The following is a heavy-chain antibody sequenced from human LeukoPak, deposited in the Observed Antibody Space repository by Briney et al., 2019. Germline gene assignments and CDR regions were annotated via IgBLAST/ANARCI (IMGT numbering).Heavy chain of an antibody. CDR1: GFTFSSYA. V-gene: IGHV3-23*01. D-gene: IGHD1-26*01. Sequence: RAGGSLRLSCAASGFTFSSYAMSWVRQAPGKGLEWVSLISGSGGSTYYADSVKGRFTISRDNSKNTLYLQMNSLRAEDTAVYYCVREVGPFDYWGQGTLVTVSS. CDR3: VREVGPFDY. J-gene: IGHJ4*02. CDR2: ISGSGGST.